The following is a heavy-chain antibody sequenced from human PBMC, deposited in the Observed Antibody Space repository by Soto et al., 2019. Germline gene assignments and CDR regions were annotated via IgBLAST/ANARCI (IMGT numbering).Heavy chain of an antibody. CDR2: IYYSGST. CDR1: GGSISSGGYY. D-gene: IGHD6-13*01. J-gene: IGHJ6*02. Sequence: QVQLQESGPGLVKPSQTLSLTCTVSGGSISSGGYYWSWIRQHPGKGLEWIGYIYYSGSTYYNPSLQSRVTISVDTSKNQFSLKLSSVTAADTAVYYCARESVGAAADYYYGMDVWGQGTTVTVSS. CDR3: ARESVGAAADYYYGMDV. V-gene: IGHV4-31*03.